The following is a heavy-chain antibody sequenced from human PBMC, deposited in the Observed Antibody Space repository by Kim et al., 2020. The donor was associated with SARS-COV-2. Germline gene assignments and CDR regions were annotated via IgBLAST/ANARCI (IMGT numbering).Heavy chain of an antibody. J-gene: IGHJ4*02. CDR3: ARVPYSSGWFFDY. Sequence: YSQKFQRRGTITRDTSASTAYMELSSLRSEDTAVYYCARVPYSSGWFFDYWGQGTLVTVSS. D-gene: IGHD6-19*01. V-gene: IGHV1-3*01.